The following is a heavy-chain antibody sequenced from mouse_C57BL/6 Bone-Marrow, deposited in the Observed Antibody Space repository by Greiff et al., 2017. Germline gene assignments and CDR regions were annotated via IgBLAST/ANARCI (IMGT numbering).Heavy chain of an antibody. CDR1: GFTFSDYG. J-gene: IGHJ4*01. CDR3: ARRLRRGYYYAMDY. V-gene: IGHV5-17*01. CDR2: ISSGSSTI. D-gene: IGHD2-4*01. Sequence: EVMLVESGGGLVKPGGSLKLSCAASGFTFSDYGMHWVRQAPEKGLEWVAYISSGSSTIYYADTVKGRFTISRDNAKNTLFLQMTSLRSEDTAMYYCARRLRRGYYYAMDYWGQGTSVTVSS.